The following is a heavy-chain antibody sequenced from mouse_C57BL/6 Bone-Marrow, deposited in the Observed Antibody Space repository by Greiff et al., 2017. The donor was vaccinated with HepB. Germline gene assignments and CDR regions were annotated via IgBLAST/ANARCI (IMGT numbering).Heavy chain of an antibody. CDR2: IYPGSGNT. D-gene: IGHD2-4*01. CDR1: GYSFTSYY. J-gene: IGHJ3*01. V-gene: IGHV1-66*01. Sequence: QVQLQQSGPELVKPGASVKISCKASGYSFTSYYIHWVKQRPGQGLEWIGWIYPGSGNTKYNEKFKGKATLTADTSSSTAYMQLSSLTSEDSAVYYCARGDYGSCWFAYWGQGTLVTVSA. CDR3: ARGDYGSCWFAY.